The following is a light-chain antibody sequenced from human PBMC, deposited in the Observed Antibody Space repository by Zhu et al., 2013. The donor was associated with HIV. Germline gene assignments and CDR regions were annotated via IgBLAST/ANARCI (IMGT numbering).Light chain of an antibody. Sequence: EIVLTQSPGTLSLSPGERATLSCRASQSVTNSYLAWYQQKPGQAPRLLIYGASVRATGIPDRFSGSGSGTDFTLTISGLEPEDFAVYYCQQSGNSPKTFGQGTKVEIK. CDR3: QQSGNSPKT. CDR2: GAS. V-gene: IGKV3-20*01. J-gene: IGKJ1*01. CDR1: QSVTNSY.